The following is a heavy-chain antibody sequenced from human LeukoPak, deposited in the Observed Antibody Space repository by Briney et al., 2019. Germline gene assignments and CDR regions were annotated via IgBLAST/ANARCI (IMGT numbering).Heavy chain of an antibody. J-gene: IGHJ4*02. D-gene: IGHD3-10*01. Sequence: ASVKVSCKASGYTFAGYYMHWVRQAPGQGLEWMGWINPNSGGTNYAQKFQGRVTMTRDTSISTAYMELSRLRSDDTAVYYCAKDLPVRGVIIDWGQGTLVTVSS. CDR3: AKDLPVRGVIID. V-gene: IGHV1-2*02. CDR1: GYTFAGYY. CDR2: INPNSGGT.